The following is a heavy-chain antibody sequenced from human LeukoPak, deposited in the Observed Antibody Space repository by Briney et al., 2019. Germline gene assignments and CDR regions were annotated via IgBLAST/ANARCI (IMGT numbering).Heavy chain of an antibody. CDR2: INPNSGGP. Sequence: ASVTVSCKSSGYTFTGYYIHWVRQAPGQGVEWMGWINPNSGGPNYAQKFQGRVTMTRDTSISTAYMELSSLRSDDTAVYYCARSAVWGSWYDYWGQGTLVTVSS. J-gene: IGHJ4*02. D-gene: IGHD6-13*01. CDR1: GYTFTGYY. CDR3: ARSAVWGSWYDY. V-gene: IGHV1-2*02.